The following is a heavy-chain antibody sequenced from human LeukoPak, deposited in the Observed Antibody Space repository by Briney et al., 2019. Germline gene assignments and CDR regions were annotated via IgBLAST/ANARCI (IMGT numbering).Heavy chain of an antibody. CDR3: AREGAPYSPSNGAFDI. D-gene: IGHD2-8*01. J-gene: IGHJ3*02. Sequence: SETLSLTCTVSGGSISSYYWSWIRQPPGKGLEWIGYISDSGSTYYNPSLKSRVTISVDTSKNQFSLKLSSVTAADTAVYYCAREGAPYSPSNGAFDIWGQGTMVTVSS. CDR2: ISDSGST. CDR1: GGSISSYY. V-gene: IGHV4-59*01.